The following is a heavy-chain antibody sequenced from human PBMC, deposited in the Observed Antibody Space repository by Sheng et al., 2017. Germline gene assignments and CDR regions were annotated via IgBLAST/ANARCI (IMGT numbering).Heavy chain of an antibody. J-gene: IGHJ4*02. CDR3: AKRGGGSYSDFDY. D-gene: IGHD1-26*01. CDR2: ITYDGSDK. Sequence: QVQLVESGGGVVQPGRSLRLSCAASGFTFSIHGMHWVRQAPGKGLEWVAVITYDGSDKYYADSVKGRFTISRDNSKNTLYLQMNSLRPEDTAVYYCAKRGGGSYSDFDYWGQGTLVTVSS. V-gene: IGHV3-30*18. CDR1: GFTFSIHG.